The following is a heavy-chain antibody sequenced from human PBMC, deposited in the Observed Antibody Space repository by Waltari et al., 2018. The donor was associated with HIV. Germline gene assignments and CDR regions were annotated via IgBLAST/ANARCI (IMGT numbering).Heavy chain of an antibody. CDR2: IDSSSSVV. D-gene: IGHD4-17*01. Sequence: EMQLVESGGGLVQRGGSLRLACAASGFTFRDFTMTWVRQAPGKGLEWVSYIDSSSSVVHYSDSVKGRFTISRDNAKRSLFLQMNSLRAEDTALYYCVRPATVTSDGFDYWGQGTLVTVSS. CDR1: GFTFRDFT. J-gene: IGHJ4*02. V-gene: IGHV3-48*01. CDR3: VRPATVTSDGFDY.